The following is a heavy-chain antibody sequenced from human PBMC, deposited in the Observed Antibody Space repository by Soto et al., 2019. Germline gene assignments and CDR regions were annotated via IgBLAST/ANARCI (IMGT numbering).Heavy chain of an antibody. CDR2: IYSGGST. CDR1: GFTVSSNY. Sequence: GSLRLSCAASGFTVSSNYMSWVRQAPGKGLEWVSVIYSGGSTYYADSVKGRFTISRDNSKNTLYLQMNSLRAEDTAVYYCARVRYCSGGSCQDAFDIWGQGTMVTVSS. D-gene: IGHD2-15*01. CDR3: ARVRYCSGGSCQDAFDI. V-gene: IGHV3-66*01. J-gene: IGHJ3*02.